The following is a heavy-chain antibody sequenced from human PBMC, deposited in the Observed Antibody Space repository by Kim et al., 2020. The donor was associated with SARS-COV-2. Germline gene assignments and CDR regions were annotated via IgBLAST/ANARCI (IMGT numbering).Heavy chain of an antibody. CDR2: ST. CDR3: ARGIAVAVDY. V-gene: IGHV4-59*09. J-gene: IGHJ4*02. D-gene: IGHD6-19*01. Sequence: STNYHPSLKRRVTLSVDTSKNQFSLKLGSVTAADTAVYYCARGIAVAVDYWGQGTLVTVSS.